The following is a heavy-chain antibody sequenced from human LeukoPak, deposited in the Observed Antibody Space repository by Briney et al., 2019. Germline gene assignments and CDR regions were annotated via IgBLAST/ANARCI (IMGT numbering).Heavy chain of an antibody. V-gene: IGHV3-23*01. CDR3: ARTRDGPNFGRGWAS. D-gene: IGHD5-24*01. CDR2: IGKRGTNI. Sequence: GGSLRLSCAASGFTFSTYAMSWVRQAPGKGLEWVSRIGKRGTNIYYADSVKGRFTISRDNFKNTLYLRMDSLRAEDTAVYYCARTRDGPNFGRGWASGGQGTLVTVSS. CDR1: GFTFSTYA. J-gene: IGHJ4*02.